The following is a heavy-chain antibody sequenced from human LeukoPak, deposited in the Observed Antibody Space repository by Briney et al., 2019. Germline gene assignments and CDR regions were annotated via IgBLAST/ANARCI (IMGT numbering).Heavy chain of an antibody. V-gene: IGHV4-34*01. CDR3: ARERGYNRRWSFGY. CDR2: INHSGST. J-gene: IGHJ4*02. CDR1: GGSFSGYY. D-gene: IGHD5-24*01. Sequence: SETLSLTCAVYGGSFSGYYWSWIRQPPGKGLEWIGEINHSGSTNYNPSLKSRVTISVDTSKNQFSLKLSSVTAADTAVYYCARERGYNRRWSFGYWGQGTLVTVSS.